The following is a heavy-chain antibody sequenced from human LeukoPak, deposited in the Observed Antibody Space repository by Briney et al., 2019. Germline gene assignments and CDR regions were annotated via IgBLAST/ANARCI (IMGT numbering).Heavy chain of an antibody. CDR3: ATGSSGWSK. CDR2: INPGGSSI. D-gene: IGHD6-19*01. CDR1: GFTFSSYW. V-gene: IGHV3-74*01. J-gene: IGHJ4*02. Sequence: GGSLRLSCAASGFTFSSYWMHWVRQVPGKGLVWVARINPGGSSITYADSVKGRFTISRDNAKNTLYLQMNSLRAEDTAVNYCATGSSGWSKWGQGTLVTVSS.